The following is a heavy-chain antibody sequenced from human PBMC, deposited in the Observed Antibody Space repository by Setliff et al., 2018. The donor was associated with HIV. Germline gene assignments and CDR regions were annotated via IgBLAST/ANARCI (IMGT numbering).Heavy chain of an antibody. J-gene: IGHJ6*03. CDR2: INYSGST. V-gene: IGHV4-39*01. CDR3: ARGARLLTGYADRWDYYYMRI. CDR1: GGSISSNNYY. Sequence: SETLSLTCTVSGGSISSNNYYWGWIRQPPGKGLEWIGSINYSGSTYQNPSLKSRVTISVDTSKNQYSLKLSSVTAADTAVYYCARGARLLTGYADRWDYYYMRIWGKGNRGHRLL. D-gene: IGHD2-8*01.